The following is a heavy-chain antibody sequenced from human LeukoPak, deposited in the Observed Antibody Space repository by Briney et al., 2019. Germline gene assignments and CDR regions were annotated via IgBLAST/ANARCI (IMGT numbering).Heavy chain of an antibody. CDR3: ARDSSGYSSLDY. J-gene: IGHJ4*02. V-gene: IGHV4-30-2*05. D-gene: IGHD3-22*01. Sequence: SETLSLTCTVSGGSISSGGYSWSWIRQPPGTGLEWIGYIYHSGSTYYNPSLKSRVTISVDTSKNQFSLKLSSVTAADTAVYYCARDSSGYSSLDYWGQGTLVTVSS. CDR2: IYHSGST. CDR1: GGSISSGGYS.